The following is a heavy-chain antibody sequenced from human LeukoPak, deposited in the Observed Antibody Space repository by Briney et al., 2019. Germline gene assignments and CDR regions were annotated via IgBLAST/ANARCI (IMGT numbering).Heavy chain of an antibody. D-gene: IGHD1-26*01. CDR2: INPSGGST. CDR1: GYTFTSYY. V-gene: IGHV1-46*01. CDR3: ARDWAPLSGNYYDAWFDP. J-gene: IGHJ5*02. Sequence: ASVKVSCKASGYTFTSYYMHWVRQAPGQGLEWMGIINPSGGSTSYAQKFQVRVTITTDTSTSTAYMELRSLRSDDTAVYYCARDWAPLSGNYYDAWFDPWGQGTLVTVSS.